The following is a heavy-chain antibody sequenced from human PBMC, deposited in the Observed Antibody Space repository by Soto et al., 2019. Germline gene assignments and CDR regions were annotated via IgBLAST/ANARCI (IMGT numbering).Heavy chain of an antibody. Sequence: QVQLVQSGAEVKKPGASVKVSCTSSGYTLTNYDINWVRQAPGQGLEWMGWISGYSGNTHYAQKFQGRGTMTTDTSTTTAYMELRSLRPDDPAVYYCARLSGGMDDWGQGTTVIVSS. CDR2: ISGYSGNT. J-gene: IGHJ6*02. D-gene: IGHD3-10*01. V-gene: IGHV1-18*01. CDR3: ARLSGGMDD. CDR1: GYTLTNYD.